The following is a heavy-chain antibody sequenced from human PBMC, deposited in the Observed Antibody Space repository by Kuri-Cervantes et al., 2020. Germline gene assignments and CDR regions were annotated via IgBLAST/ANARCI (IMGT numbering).Heavy chain of an antibody. CDR3: ATVNYDFWSGMYY. Sequence: ASVKVSCKASGYTFTGYYMHWVRQAPGKGLEWMGDFDPEDGETIYAQKFQGRVTMTEDTSTDTAYMELSSLRSEDTAVYYCATVNYDFWSGMYYWGQGTLVTVSS. V-gene: IGHV1-24*01. J-gene: IGHJ4*02. D-gene: IGHD3-3*01. CDR2: FDPEDGET. CDR1: GYTFTGYY.